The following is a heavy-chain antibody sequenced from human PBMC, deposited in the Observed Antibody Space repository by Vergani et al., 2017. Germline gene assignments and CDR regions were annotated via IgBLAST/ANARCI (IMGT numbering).Heavy chain of an antibody. Sequence: VQLQESGPGLVKPSETLTLTCDVSDSSIMTNPYWGWVRQAAGKGLEWVANIKEDGSEKFYVDSVRGRFVISRDNAKNSLYLQLNSLRAEDTAVYYCARVEGYSGIYWGQGTLVTVSS. CDR1: DSSIMTNPY. CDR2: IKEDGSEK. V-gene: IGHV3-7*01. J-gene: IGHJ4*02. D-gene: IGHD5-12*01. CDR3: ARVEGYSGIY.